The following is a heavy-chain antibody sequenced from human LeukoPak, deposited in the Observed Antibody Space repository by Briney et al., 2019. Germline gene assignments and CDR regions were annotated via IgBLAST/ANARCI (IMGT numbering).Heavy chain of an antibody. Sequence: LETLSLTCSVSGTSISSLYWSWIRQPPGKGLEWIGYIYYTGSTNYNPSLKSPVTIFVDTSKNQFSLRLSSVTAADTAVYYCARHRAYSSSSPFDYWGQGTLVTVSS. V-gene: IGHV4-59*08. CDR2: IYYTGST. J-gene: IGHJ4*02. D-gene: IGHD6-6*01. CDR3: ARHRAYSSSSPFDY. CDR1: GTSISSLY.